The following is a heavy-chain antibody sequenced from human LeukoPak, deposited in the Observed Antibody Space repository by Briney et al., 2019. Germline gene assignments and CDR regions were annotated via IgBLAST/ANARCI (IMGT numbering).Heavy chain of an antibody. CDR2: TYYRSKWYN. J-gene: IGHJ4*02. V-gene: IGHV6-1*01. D-gene: IGHD3-10*01. CDR1: GDSVSSNSTA. CDR3: ARGDYGSGNSFNYFDH. Sequence: PSQTLSLTSAISGDSVSSNSTAWNWFRQSPSRGLEWLGRTYYRSKWYNDYAVSVKSRITINPDTSKNQFSLQLNSLTPEDTAVYYCARGDYGSGNSFNYFDHWGQGTLVTVSS.